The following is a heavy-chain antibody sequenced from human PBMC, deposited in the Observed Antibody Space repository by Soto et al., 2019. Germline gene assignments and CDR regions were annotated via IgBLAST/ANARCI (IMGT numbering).Heavy chain of an antibody. CDR3: ARAHAPTLPFDY. J-gene: IGHJ4*01. Sequence: SETLSLTCTVSGGSIRNVYWSWIRQPPGKGLEWIGFIFHSGNAKYNPSLKSRVTISVDTSKNQFSLSLDSVTAADTAVYFCARAHAPTLPFDYWGQGTLVTVTS. V-gene: IGHV4-59*01. CDR1: GGSIRNVY. D-gene: IGHD2-2*01. CDR2: IFHSGNA.